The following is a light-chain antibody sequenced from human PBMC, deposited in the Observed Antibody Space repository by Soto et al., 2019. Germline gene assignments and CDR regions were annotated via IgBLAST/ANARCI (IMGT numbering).Light chain of an antibody. Sequence: EIVMTQSPATLFVSPGERATLSCRASQTVSDDLAWYQQKPGQAPRLLIYGASTRATDIPARFSGGGSGTEFTLTIGSLQSEDSAIYYCQQYHDWPPITFGPGTKVNI. J-gene: IGKJ3*01. CDR3: QQYHDWPPIT. CDR1: QTVSDD. CDR2: GAS. V-gene: IGKV3-15*01.